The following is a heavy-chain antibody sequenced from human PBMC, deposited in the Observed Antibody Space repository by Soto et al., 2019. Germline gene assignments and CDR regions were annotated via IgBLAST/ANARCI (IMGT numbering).Heavy chain of an antibody. Sequence: SETLALTCAVYGGSFSGYYWSWIRQPPGKGLEWIGEINHSGSTNYNPSLKSRVTISVDTSKNQFSLKLSSVTAADTAVYYCARDLAVAGMPIDYWGQGTLVTVSS. CDR2: INHSGST. J-gene: IGHJ4*02. D-gene: IGHD6-19*01. V-gene: IGHV4-34*01. CDR1: GGSFSGYY. CDR3: ARDLAVAGMPIDY.